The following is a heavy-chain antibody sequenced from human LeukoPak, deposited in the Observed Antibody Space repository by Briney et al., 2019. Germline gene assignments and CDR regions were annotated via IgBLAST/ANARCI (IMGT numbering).Heavy chain of an antibody. CDR3: ARFFSVAGTWNYSMDV. CDR1: GGSMNHYY. V-gene: IGHV4-59*01. CDR2: ISYSGST. J-gene: IGHJ6*02. D-gene: IGHD6-19*01. Sequence: SETLSLTCTVSGGSMNHYYWSWIRQPPGKELEWIGHISYSGSTDYNPSLKSRVTISVDTSKNQFSLKLSSVTAADSAVYYCARFFSVAGTWNYSMDVWGQGTTVTVFS.